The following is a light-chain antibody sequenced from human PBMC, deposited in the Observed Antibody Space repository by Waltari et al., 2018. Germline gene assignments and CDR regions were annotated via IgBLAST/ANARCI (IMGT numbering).Light chain of an antibody. CDR3: QTGGHGTWV. CDR1: SGHSSNV. CDR2: VNSDGSH. Sequence: QLVLTQSPSASASLGASVKLTCTLSSGHSSNVVAWHQQQPETCPRYLMKVNSDGSHSKGDDIPDRFSGSSSGAERYLTISSLQSEGEADYYCQTGGHGTWVFGGGTKLTVL. J-gene: IGLJ3*02. V-gene: IGLV4-69*01.